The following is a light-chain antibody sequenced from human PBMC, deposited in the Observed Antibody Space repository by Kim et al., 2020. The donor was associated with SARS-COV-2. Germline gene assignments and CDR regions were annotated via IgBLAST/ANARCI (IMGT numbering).Light chain of an antibody. CDR1: QSISSH. J-gene: IGKJ4*01. Sequence: DIQMTQSPSSLSASVGDRVSITCRASQSISSHLNWYQLKPGKAPELLIYATSSLSSGVPSRFSGSGSGTDYTLTISTLQTEDFATYYCQETYSTPRALTFVGGTQVDIK. V-gene: IGKV1-39*01. CDR3: QETYSTPRALT. CDR2: ATS.